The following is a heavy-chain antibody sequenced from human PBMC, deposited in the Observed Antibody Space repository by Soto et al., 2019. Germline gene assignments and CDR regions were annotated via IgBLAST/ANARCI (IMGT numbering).Heavy chain of an antibody. Sequence: PSETLSLTCTVSGSSISSSSYYWGWLRQPPGKGLEWIGSIYYSGSTYYNPSLKSRVTLSVDTSKREFSLKLSSVTDADTAVYYCARHRLCCSGGSCYPQRFDPWGQGTLVTVSS. CDR1: GSSISSSSYY. J-gene: IGHJ5*02. V-gene: IGHV4-39*01. CDR2: IYYSGST. CDR3: ARHRLCCSGGSCYPQRFDP. D-gene: IGHD2-15*01.